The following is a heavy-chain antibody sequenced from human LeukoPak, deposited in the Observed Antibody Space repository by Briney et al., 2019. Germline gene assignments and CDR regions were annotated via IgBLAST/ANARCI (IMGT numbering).Heavy chain of an antibody. Sequence: GASVKVSCKASGYRFPTYGIHWVRQAPGQGLEWMGWINIDDGNTEYAQKFHGRVTLTRDTSTSMAYMELRSLTSDDTALYYCGRVYYDILTGFPSYSDYWGQGTLVTVSS. D-gene: IGHD3-9*01. J-gene: IGHJ4*02. V-gene: IGHV1-18*01. CDR2: INIDDGNT. CDR1: GYRFPTYG. CDR3: GRVYYDILTGFPSYSDY.